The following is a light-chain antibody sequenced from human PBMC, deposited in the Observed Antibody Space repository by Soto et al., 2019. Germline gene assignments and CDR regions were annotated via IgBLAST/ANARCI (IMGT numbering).Light chain of an antibody. Sequence: SYQLTQATCVSVARGETSRITCGANNIGSKSVHWYEQKPAQAPLLVVDDSSDRPSGIPARLSGSNSENTATLNISSVEAGDEADYYCQVWDFATDHPVFFGGGTKVTVL. V-gene: IGLV3-21*02. CDR3: QVWDFATDHPVF. CDR2: DSS. J-gene: IGLJ2*01. CDR1: NIGSKS.